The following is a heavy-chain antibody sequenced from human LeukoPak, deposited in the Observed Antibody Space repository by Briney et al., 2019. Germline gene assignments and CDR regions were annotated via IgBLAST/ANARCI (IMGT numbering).Heavy chain of an antibody. D-gene: IGHD5-12*01. Sequence: PSETLSLTCAVYGGSFSGYYWSWIRQPPGKGLEWIGEINHRGSTNYNPSLKSRVTMSIDTSKNQFSLRLNSVTSADTAMYYCARVELIVALPTSFDPWGQGTLVTVSS. J-gene: IGHJ5*02. CDR2: INHRGST. V-gene: IGHV4-34*01. CDR3: ARVELIVALPTSFDP. CDR1: GGSFSGYY.